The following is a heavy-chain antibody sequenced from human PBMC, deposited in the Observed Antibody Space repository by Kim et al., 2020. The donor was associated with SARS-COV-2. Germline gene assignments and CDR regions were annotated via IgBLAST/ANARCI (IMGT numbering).Heavy chain of an antibody. Sequence: GGSLRLSCAASGFTFSSYAMSWVRQAPGKGLEWVSAISGSGGSTYYADSVKGRFTISRDNSKNTLYLQMNSLRAEDTAVYYCAKGGPSPQIAVAGTSAEYWGHGTLVTVSS. J-gene: IGHJ4*01. CDR3: AKGGPSPQIAVAGTSAEY. CDR1: GFTFSSYA. V-gene: IGHV3-23*01. CDR2: ISGSGGST. D-gene: IGHD6-19*01.